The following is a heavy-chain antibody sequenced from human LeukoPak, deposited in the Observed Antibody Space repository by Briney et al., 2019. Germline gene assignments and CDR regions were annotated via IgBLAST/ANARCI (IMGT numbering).Heavy chain of an antibody. CDR1: GFTFSNYG. Sequence: QPGRSLRLSCATSGFTFSNYGMHWVRQAPGKGLEWVAVISYDGSNKYYADSVKGRFTISRDNSKNTLYLQMNSLRAEDTAVYYCASEPGRGDGYKHWGQGTLVTVSS. V-gene: IGHV3-30*03. CDR2: ISYDGSNK. D-gene: IGHD5-24*01. J-gene: IGHJ4*02. CDR3: ASEPGRGDGYKH.